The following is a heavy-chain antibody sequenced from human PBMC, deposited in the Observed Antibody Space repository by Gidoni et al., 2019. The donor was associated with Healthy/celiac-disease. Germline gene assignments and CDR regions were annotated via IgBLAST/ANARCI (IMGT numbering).Heavy chain of an antibody. CDR3: ARGQGDGYNPTDFDY. Sequence: QVQLVESGGGVVQPGRYLRLSCAASGFTFSSYGMHWVRQAPGKGLEWVAVIWYDGSNKDYADSVKGRFTISRDNSKNTLYLQMNSLRAEDTAVYYCARGQGDGYNPTDFDYWGQGTLVTVSS. CDR1: GFTFSSYG. V-gene: IGHV3-33*01. D-gene: IGHD5-12*01. J-gene: IGHJ4*02. CDR2: IWYDGSNK.